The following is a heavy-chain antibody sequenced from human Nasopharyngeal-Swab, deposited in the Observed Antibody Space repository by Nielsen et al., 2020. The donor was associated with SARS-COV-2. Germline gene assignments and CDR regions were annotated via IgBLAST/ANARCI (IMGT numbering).Heavy chain of an antibody. CDR1: GFTFSSYS. V-gene: IGHV3-48*02. J-gene: IGHJ5*02. CDR3: ARDWGSSWYSNWFDP. D-gene: IGHD6-13*01. Sequence: GESLKISCAASGFTFSSYSMNWVRQAPGKGLEWVSYISSSSSTIYYADPVKGRFTISRDNAKNSLYLQMNSLRDEDTAVYYCARDWGSSWYSNWFDPWGQGTLVTVSS. CDR2: ISSSSSTI.